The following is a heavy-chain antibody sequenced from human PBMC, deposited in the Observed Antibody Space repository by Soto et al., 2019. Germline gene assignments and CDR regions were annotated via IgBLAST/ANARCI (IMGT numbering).Heavy chain of an antibody. D-gene: IGHD2-2*01. J-gene: IGHJ6*03. CDR2: IWYDGSNK. CDR3: ARDPPPYQLLKACYYMDV. V-gene: IGHV3-33*01. Sequence: QVQLVESGGGVVQPGRSLRLSCAASGFTFSSYGMHWVRQAPGKGLEWVAVIWYDGSNKYYADSVKGRFTISRDNSKNTLYLKMNSLRAEDTAVYYCARDPPPYQLLKACYYMDVWGKGTTVTVSS. CDR1: GFTFSSYG.